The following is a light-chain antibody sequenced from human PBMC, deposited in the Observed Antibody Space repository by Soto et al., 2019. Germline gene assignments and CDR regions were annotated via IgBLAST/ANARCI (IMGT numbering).Light chain of an antibody. J-gene: IGKJ5*01. CDR1: QSISSW. CDR2: DAS. Sequence: DIQMTQSPSTLSASVGDRVTITCRASQSISSWLAWYQQKPGKAPKLLIYDASSLESGVPSRFSGSGSGTEFTLTISSLQPDDFATYSCQQYNSYSSPLSITFGQGTRLEIK. V-gene: IGKV1-5*01. CDR3: QQYNSYSSPLSIT.